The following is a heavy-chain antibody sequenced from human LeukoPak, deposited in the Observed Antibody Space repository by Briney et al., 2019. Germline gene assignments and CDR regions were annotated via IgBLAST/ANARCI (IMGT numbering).Heavy chain of an antibody. V-gene: IGHV4-4*02. CDR1: GGSISSSNW. D-gene: IGHD1-26*01. Sequence: PSETLSLTCAVSGGSISSSNWWSWVRQPPGKGLEWIGNIYYSGSTYYNASLQSRVTISIDTSKNQFSLRLNSVTAADTAMYFCVKSGGYGLIDYWGQGTLVTVSS. CDR2: IYYSGST. CDR3: VKSGGYGLIDY. J-gene: IGHJ4*02.